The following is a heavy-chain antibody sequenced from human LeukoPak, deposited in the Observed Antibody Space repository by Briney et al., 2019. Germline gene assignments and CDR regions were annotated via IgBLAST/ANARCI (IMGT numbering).Heavy chain of an antibody. V-gene: IGHV1-58*01. J-gene: IGHJ4*02. CDR1: GSTFTISA. CDR2: IVVGSGST. CDR3: AAGPYDYGDYVFGY. D-gene: IGHD4-17*01. Sequence: SVKLSCKASGSTFTISAVQWMRQARGQRLEWIGWIVVGSGSTNYAQKFQERVTITRDMSTSTAYTELSSLRSEDTAVYYCAAGPYDYGDYVFGYWGQGTLVTVSS.